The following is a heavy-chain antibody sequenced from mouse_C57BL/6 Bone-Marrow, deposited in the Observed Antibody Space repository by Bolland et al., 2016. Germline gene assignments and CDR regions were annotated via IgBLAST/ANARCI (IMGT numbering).Heavy chain of an antibody. Sequence: GGDYIYYADTVKGRFTISRDNARNTLYLQMCSLKSEDTAMYYCTRGGHYSWFAYWGQGTLV. CDR3: TRGGHYSWFAY. D-gene: IGHD1-2*01. V-gene: IGHV5-9-1*02. CDR2: GGDYI. J-gene: IGHJ3*01.